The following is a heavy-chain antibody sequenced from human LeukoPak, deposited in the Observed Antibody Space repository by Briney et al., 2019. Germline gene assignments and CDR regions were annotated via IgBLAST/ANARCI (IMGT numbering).Heavy chain of an antibody. V-gene: IGHV1-18*01. J-gene: IGHJ5*02. CDR2: ISAYNGNT. CDR3: ARGPPTSSNWFDP. CDR1: GYTFTSYG. Sequence: GASVKVSCKASGYTFTSYGISWVRQAPGQGLEWMGWISAYNGNTNYAQKFQGRVTMTRDTSTGTVYMELSSLRSDDTAVYYCARGPPTSSNWFDPWGQGTLVTVSS.